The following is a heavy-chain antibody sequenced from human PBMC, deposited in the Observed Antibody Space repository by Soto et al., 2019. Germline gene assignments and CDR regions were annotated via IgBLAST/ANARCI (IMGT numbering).Heavy chain of an antibody. CDR1: GYSFSTYA. V-gene: IGHV3-23*01. D-gene: IGHD6-6*01. Sequence: EVHLLESGGGLVQPGGSLRLSCAASGYSFSTYAMSWVRQAPGKGLEWVSGISAGGGSPFIADSVKGRFIISRDNAKDILYLQMNSLTGEDTAIYYCVKHAEYQLVSWFDPWGQGTLVTVSS. CDR3: VKHAEYQLVSWFDP. CDR2: ISAGGGSP. J-gene: IGHJ5*02.